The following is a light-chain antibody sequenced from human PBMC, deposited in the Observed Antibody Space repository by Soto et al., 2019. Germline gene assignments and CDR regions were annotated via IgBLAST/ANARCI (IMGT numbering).Light chain of an antibody. Sequence: EVVLTQSPATLSLSPGERATLSCRASQSVSSTYLAWYQQQPGQAPRLLIYGASSRATGIPDRFSGSGSGTDFSLTIRRLEPDDFAVYYCQKYGNFWTFGQGTKVDIK. CDR1: QSVSSTY. J-gene: IGKJ1*01. CDR2: GAS. CDR3: QKYGNFWT. V-gene: IGKV3-20*01.